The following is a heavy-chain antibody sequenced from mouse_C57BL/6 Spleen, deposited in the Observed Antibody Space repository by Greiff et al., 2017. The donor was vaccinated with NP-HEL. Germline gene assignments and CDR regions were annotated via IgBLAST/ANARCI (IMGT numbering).Heavy chain of an antibody. CDR1: GYAFTNYL. CDR2: INPGSGGT. CDR3: ARSHKNYAMDY. Sequence: QVQLKQSGAELVRPGTSVKVSCKASGYAFTNYLIEWVKQRPGQGLEWIGVINPGSGGTNYNEKFKGKATLTADKSSSTAYMQLSSLTSEDSAVYFCARSHKNYAMDYWGQGTSVTVSS. V-gene: IGHV1-54*01. J-gene: IGHJ4*01.